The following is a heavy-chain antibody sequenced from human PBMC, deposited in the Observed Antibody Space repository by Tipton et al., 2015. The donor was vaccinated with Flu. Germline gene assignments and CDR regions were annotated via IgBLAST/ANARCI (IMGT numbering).Heavy chain of an antibody. CDR1: GYSINSDSF. J-gene: IGHJ4*02. D-gene: IGHD6-13*01. CDR3: ARAGGSNSWYVY. CDR2: IYTSGRT. Sequence: TLSLTCVVSGYSINSDSFWSWIRQPAGKGLEWIGRIYTSGRTDYNPSLKSRITISVDTSNNLFSLNLRSVSAADTAVYYCARAGGSNSWYVYWGQGTLVTVSS. V-gene: IGHV4-61*02.